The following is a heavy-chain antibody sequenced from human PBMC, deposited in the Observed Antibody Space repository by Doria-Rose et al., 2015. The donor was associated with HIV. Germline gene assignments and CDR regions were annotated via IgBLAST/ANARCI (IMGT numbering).Heavy chain of an antibody. CDR3: ARIKSSRWYHKYYFDF. J-gene: IGHJ4*02. CDR2: IFADDER. Sequence: SGPVLVKPTETLTLTCTVSGVSLSSPGMGVSWIRQPPGKALEWLANIFADDERSYKTSLKSRLTISRCTSKSQVVLTMTDMHPVDTATYYCARIKSSRWYHKYYFDFWGQGTLVIFSA. CDR1: GVSLSSPGMG. D-gene: IGHD6-13*01. V-gene: IGHV2-26*01.